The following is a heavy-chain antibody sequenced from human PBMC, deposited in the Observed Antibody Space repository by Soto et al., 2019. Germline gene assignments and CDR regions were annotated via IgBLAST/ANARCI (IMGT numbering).Heavy chain of an antibody. CDR2: ISGSGGST. J-gene: IGHJ6*02. CDR3: AKEWWAYCGGDCYSPNYGMDV. CDR1: GFTFSSYA. D-gene: IGHD2-21*02. Sequence: GGSLRLSCAASGFTFSSYAMSWVRQAPGKGLEWVSAISGSGGSTYYADSVKGRFTISRDNSKNTLYLQMNSLRAEDTAVYYCAKEWWAYCGGDCYSPNYGMDVWGQGTTVTVSS. V-gene: IGHV3-23*01.